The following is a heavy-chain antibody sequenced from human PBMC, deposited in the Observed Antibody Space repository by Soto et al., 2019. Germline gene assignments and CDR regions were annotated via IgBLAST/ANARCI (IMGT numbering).Heavy chain of an antibody. J-gene: IGHJ6*02. V-gene: IGHV3-49*04. CDR2: IRIKANGGTA. D-gene: IGHD1-1*01. CDR3: TRDLHHHRTGSYYYGMDI. Sequence: PGGSLRLSCRGSGFTFGDYTMTWVRQAPGKGLEWVGFIRIKANGGTAEYAASVKGRFSISRDDSKSLAYLQMNSLKTEDAAVYYCTRDLHHHRTGSYYYGMDIWGQGTTVTVSS. CDR1: GFTFGDYT.